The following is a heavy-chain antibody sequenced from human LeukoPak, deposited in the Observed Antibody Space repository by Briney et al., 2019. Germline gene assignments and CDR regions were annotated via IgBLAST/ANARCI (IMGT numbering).Heavy chain of an antibody. Sequence: GGSLRLSCAASGFTVSSNYMSWVRQAPGKGLEWVSVIYSGGSTYYADSVKGRFTISRDNSKNTLYLQMNSLRAEDTAVYYCARTLYYYGSGSYWFDPWGQGTLVTVSS. CDR2: IYSGGST. CDR1: GFTVSSNY. V-gene: IGHV3-66*01. D-gene: IGHD3-10*01. J-gene: IGHJ5*02. CDR3: ARTLYYYGSGSYWFDP.